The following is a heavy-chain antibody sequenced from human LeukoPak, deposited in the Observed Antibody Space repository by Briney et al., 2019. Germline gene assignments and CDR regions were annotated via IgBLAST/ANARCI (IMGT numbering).Heavy chain of an antibody. D-gene: IGHD3-3*01. V-gene: IGHV3-23*01. CDR2: ISGSGGST. CDR3: AKNSRYYDFWSGYAYMDV. CDR1: GFTFSSYV. J-gene: IGHJ6*03. Sequence: PGGSLRLSCAASGFTFSSYVMSWVRQAPGKGLEWVSAISGSGGSTYYADSVKGRFTISRDNSKNTLYLQMNSLRAEDTAVYYCAKNSRYYDFWSGYAYMDVWGKGTTVTGSS.